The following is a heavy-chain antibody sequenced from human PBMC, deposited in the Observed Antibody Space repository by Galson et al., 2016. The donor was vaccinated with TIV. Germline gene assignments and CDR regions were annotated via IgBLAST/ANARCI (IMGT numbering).Heavy chain of an antibody. V-gene: IGHV2-5*02. CDR1: GFSLSTRAMG. CDR3: AHRISYDERGFSTPGWGH. Sequence: PALVKPTQTLTLTCTFSGFSLSTRAMGVGWIRQPPGKALEWLALVYWDGYTSYSPYLQNRLTVTEDTPKNEVVLTMTYVDPMDTGTYYCAHRISYDERGFSTPGWGHWGPGILVTVSS. J-gene: IGHJ4*02. D-gene: IGHD3/OR15-3a*01. CDR2: VYWDGYT.